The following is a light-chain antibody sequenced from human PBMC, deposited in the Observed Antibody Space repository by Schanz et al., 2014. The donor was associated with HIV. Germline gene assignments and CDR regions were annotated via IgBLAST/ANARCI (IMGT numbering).Light chain of an antibody. V-gene: IGKV1-39*01. CDR2: AAS. J-gene: IGKJ4*01. CDR3: QQYGSSPHT. Sequence: DIQMTQSPSSLSPSVGDRVTITCRASQNIKNYLNWYQQKPGKAPNLLIYAASSLQSGVPSRFSGSGSGTDFTLTISRLEPEDFAVYYWQQYGSSPHTCGGGTKVESK. CDR1: QNIKNY.